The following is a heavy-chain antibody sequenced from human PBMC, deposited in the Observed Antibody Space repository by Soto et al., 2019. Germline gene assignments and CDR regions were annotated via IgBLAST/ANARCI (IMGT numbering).Heavy chain of an antibody. CDR2: TYYRSKWYN. Sequence: SQTLSRTCAISGDSVSSNSAAWNWIRQSPSRGLEWLGRTYYRSKWYNDYAVSVKSRITINPDTSKNQFSLQLNSVTPEDTAVYYCARDRSGSCSSTSRYHYYYYRLDVWAQGTTVTVSS. J-gene: IGHJ6*02. D-gene: IGHD2-2*01. CDR1: GDSVSSNSAA. CDR3: ARDRSGSCSSTSRYHYYYYRLDV. V-gene: IGHV6-1*01.